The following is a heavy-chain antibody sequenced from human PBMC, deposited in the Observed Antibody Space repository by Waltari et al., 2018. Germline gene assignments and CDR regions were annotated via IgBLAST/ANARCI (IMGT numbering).Heavy chain of an antibody. CDR2: VDPEDGEA. D-gene: IGHD1-26*01. V-gene: IGHV1-69-2*01. J-gene: IGHJ3*01. Sequence: EVQLVQSGADVKKPGATVKISCKASGYSFPDYYIHWVKQAPGKGLHWMGLVDPEDGEAIYSENFQGRVTMTADTSTDTVYMQLSSLTSDDTAIYYCATGLEDSDSASRPFDVWGQGTMVTVS. CDR1: GYSFPDYY. CDR3: ATGLEDSDSASRPFDV.